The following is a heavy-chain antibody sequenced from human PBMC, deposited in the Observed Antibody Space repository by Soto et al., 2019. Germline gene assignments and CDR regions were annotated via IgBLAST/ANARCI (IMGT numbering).Heavy chain of an antibody. D-gene: IGHD4-17*01. Sequence: WTWIRQRPGKGLEWIGNIFYSGKTYYNPSLKSRVSMSVDTSKNQFSLNLTSVTAADTAVYFCAREHDYGGNFDYWGQGTLVTVSS. V-gene: IGHV4-31*02. J-gene: IGHJ4*02. CDR2: IFYSGKT. CDR3: AREHDYGGNFDY.